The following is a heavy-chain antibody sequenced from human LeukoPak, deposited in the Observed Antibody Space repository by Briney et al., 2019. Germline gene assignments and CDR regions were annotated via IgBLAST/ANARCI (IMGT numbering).Heavy chain of an antibody. J-gene: IGHJ3*02. Sequence: GGSLRLSCTASGFTFNNYAMTWVRQAPGKGLEWVSAITGSGASTNYADSVKGRFTISRDNAKNSLYLQMNSLGAEDTAVYYCASTVLLLWYIDIWGQGTMVTVSS. V-gene: IGHV3-23*01. CDR1: GFTFNNYA. D-gene: IGHD3-10*01. CDR2: ITGSGAST. CDR3: ASTVLLLWYIDI.